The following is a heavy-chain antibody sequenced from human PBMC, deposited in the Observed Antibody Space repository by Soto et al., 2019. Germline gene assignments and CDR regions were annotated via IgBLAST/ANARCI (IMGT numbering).Heavy chain of an antibody. CDR1: GGTFSSYA. CDR3: SLGCSGGSCYSGAPDY. Sequence: PSVKVSCKASGGTFSSYAISWVRQAPGQGLEWMGGIIPIFGTANYAQKFQGRVTITADESTSTAYMELSSLRSEDTAVYYCSLGCSGGSCYSGAPDYWGQGTLVTVSS. V-gene: IGHV1-69*13. CDR2: IIPIFGTA. J-gene: IGHJ4*02. D-gene: IGHD2-15*01.